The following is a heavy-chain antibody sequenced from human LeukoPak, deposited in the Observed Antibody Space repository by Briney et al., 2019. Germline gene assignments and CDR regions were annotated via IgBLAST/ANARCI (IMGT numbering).Heavy chain of an antibody. Sequence: GGSLRLSCGASGFTFMSYAMSWVSQAPGKGLEWVSSISGSGDRTDYADSVKGRFTMSRDNPKNTVYLQMHSPRVEDTARYYCGKDYSLSMLIVLPDAFDVWGQGTMVTVSS. CDR1: GFTFMSYA. D-gene: IGHD3-22*01. CDR3: GKDYSLSMLIVLPDAFDV. V-gene: IGHV3-23*01. J-gene: IGHJ3*01. CDR2: ISGSGDRT.